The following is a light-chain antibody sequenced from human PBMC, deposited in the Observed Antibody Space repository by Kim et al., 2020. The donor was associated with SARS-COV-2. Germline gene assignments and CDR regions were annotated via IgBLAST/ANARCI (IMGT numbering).Light chain of an antibody. CDR3: QVWDSSSDHWV. CDR1: NIVWKS. J-gene: IGLJ3*02. Sequence: APGKADRLTIMGNNIVWKSVHWYRHKPGQAPVLVIYYDIYRPSGIPERFSGSNSGNTATLTISRVEAGDEADYYCQVWDSSSDHWVFGGGTQLTVL. CDR2: YDI. V-gene: IGLV3-21*04.